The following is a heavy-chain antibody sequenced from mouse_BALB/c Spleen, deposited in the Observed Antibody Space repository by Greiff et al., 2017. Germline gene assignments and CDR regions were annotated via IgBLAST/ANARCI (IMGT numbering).Heavy chain of an antibody. CDR3: ARLITTVVARYFDV. CDR1: GFSLTSYG. CDR2: IWSGGST. Sequence: VQLVESGPGLVQPSQSLSITCTVSGFSLTSYGVHWVRQSPGKGLEWLGVIWSGGSTDYNAAFISRLSISKDNSKSQVFFKMNSLQANDTAIYYCARLITTVVARYFDVWGAGTTVTVSS. V-gene: IGHV2-2*02. J-gene: IGHJ1*01. D-gene: IGHD1-1*01.